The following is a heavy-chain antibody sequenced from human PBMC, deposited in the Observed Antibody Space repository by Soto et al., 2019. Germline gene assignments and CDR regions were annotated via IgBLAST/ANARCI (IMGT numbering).Heavy chain of an antibody. CDR1: GYTFTSYG. CDR2: ISAYNGNT. J-gene: IGHJ6*02. V-gene: IGHV1-18*01. CDR3: ASNMYYYDSSGYYYPDYYYGMDV. Sequence: GASVKVSYKASGYTFTSYGISWVRQAPGQGLEWMGWISAYNGNTNYAQKLQGRVTMTTDTSTSTAYMELRSLRSDGTAVYYCASNMYYYDSSGYYYPDYYYGMDVWGQGTTVTVSS. D-gene: IGHD3-22*01.